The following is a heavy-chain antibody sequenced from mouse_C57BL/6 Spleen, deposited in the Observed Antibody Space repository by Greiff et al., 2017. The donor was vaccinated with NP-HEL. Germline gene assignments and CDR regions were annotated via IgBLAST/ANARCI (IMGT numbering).Heavy chain of an antibody. D-gene: IGHD2-1*01. CDR2: ISSGGSYT. V-gene: IGHV5-6*01. J-gene: IGHJ2*01. CDR3: ARHGKNYFDY. Sequence: DVQLVESGGDLVKPGGSLKLSCAASGFTFSSYGMSWVRQTPDKRLEWVATISSGGSYTYYPDSVKGRFTISRDNAKNTLYLQMSSLKSEDTAMYYCARHGKNYFDYWGQGTTLTVSS. CDR1: GFTFSSYG.